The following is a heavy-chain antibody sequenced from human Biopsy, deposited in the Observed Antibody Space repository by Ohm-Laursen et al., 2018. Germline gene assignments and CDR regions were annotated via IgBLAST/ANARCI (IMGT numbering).Heavy chain of an antibody. CDR2: IYNTETT. Sequence: PGTLSLTCSVSGGSISSSTTYYWAWLRQPPGKGLEWIGSIYNTETTFYNPSLKSRVTISVDTSTNQFSLKVSSLTAADTALYFCARHPTGFWFDPWGHGTLVTVSS. V-gene: IGHV4-39*01. CDR3: ARHPTGFWFDP. J-gene: IGHJ5*02. CDR1: GGSISSSTTYY.